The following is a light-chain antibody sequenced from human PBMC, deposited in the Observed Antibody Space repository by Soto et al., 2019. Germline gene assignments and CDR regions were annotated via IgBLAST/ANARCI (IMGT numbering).Light chain of an antibody. CDR3: TSYTPTGALV. Sequence: QSGLTQPASVSGSPGQSITVSCTGTNTDVGGYNYVSWYQHRPGKAPRLMIYEVRNRLSGVYNRFSGSKSGNTASLTISGLQSEDEADYYCTSYTPTGALVFGSGTKV. CDR2: EVR. J-gene: IGLJ6*01. CDR1: NTDVGGYNY. V-gene: IGLV2-14*01.